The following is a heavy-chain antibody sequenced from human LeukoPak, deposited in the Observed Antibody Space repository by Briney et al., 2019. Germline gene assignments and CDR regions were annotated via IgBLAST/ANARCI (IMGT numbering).Heavy chain of an antibody. CDR2: IPATGGNT. CDR3: AKESSGGWYFDY. D-gene: IGHD6-19*01. Sequence: PGGSLRLSCAASGFTFSSNVMIWVRQAPGKGLEWVSSIPATGGNTYYAASVKGRFTISRDNSKNSLYLQMNSLRAEDTAVYYCAKESSGGWYFDYWGQGTLVTVSS. V-gene: IGHV3-23*01. CDR1: GFTFSSNV. J-gene: IGHJ4*02.